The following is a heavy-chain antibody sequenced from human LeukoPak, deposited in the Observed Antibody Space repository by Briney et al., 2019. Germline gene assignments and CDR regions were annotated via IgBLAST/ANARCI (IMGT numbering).Heavy chain of an antibody. CDR1: GYTLIAYY. CDR2: INPSGGST. V-gene: IGHV1-46*01. Sequence: ASVRVSCKASGYTLIAYYMHWVRQAPGQGLEWMGIINPSGGSTSYAQKFQGRVTMTRDTSTSTVYMELSSLRSEDTAVYYCARSDGEWLLSYFDYWGQGTLVTVSS. D-gene: IGHD3-3*01. CDR3: ARSDGEWLLSYFDY. J-gene: IGHJ4*02.